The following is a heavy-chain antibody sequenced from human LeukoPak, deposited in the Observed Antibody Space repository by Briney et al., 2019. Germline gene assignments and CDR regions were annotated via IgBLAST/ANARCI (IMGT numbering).Heavy chain of an antibody. V-gene: IGHV3-11*01. Sequence: LSLTCTVSGYSISSGYYWGWIRQPPGKGLEWVSYISSSGSTIYYADSVKGRFTISRDNAKNSLYLQMNSLRAEDTAVYYCAREYSGYDLYYYGMDVWGQGTTVTVSS. J-gene: IGHJ6*02. D-gene: IGHD5-12*01. CDR3: AREYSGYDLYYYGMDV. CDR1: GYSISSGYY. CDR2: ISSSGSTI.